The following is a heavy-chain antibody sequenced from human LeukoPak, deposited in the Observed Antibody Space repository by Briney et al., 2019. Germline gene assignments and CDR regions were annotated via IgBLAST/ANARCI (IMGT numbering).Heavy chain of an antibody. CDR2: ISAYNGNT. Sequence: GASVKVSCKASGYTFSNYGVSWVRQAPGQGLEWMGWISAYNGNTNYAQKLQGRVTMTTDTSTGTAYMELRSLRSDDTAVYYCARLLRYFDWIDSYYFDYWGQGTLVTVSS. CDR3: ARLLRYFDWIDSYYFDY. J-gene: IGHJ4*02. CDR1: GYTFSNYG. V-gene: IGHV1-18*01. D-gene: IGHD3-9*01.